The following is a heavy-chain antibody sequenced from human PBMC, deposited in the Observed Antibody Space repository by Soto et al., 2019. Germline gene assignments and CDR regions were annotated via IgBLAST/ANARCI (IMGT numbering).Heavy chain of an antibody. Sequence: PSETLSLTCAVYGGSFSGYYWSWIRQPPGKGLEWIGEINHSGSTNYNPSLKSRVTISVDTSKNQFSLKLSSVTAADTAAYYCARGLTTVTTVRYFDYWGQGTLVTVSS. V-gene: IGHV4-34*01. CDR2: INHSGST. D-gene: IGHD4-17*01. CDR1: GGSFSGYY. J-gene: IGHJ4*02. CDR3: ARGLTTVTTVRYFDY.